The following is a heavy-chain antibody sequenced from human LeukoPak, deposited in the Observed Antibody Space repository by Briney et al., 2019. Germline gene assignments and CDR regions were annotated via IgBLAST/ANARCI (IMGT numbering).Heavy chain of an antibody. Sequence: GASVKVSCKASGGTFSSYAISWVRQAPGQGLEWMGGIIPIFGTANYAQKFQGRVTITADESTSAAYMELSSLRSEDTAVYYCARDPGVAGTSGWFDPWGQGTLVTVSS. CDR3: ARDPGVAGTSGWFDP. J-gene: IGHJ5*02. CDR2: IIPIFGTA. V-gene: IGHV1-69*13. CDR1: GGTFSSYA. D-gene: IGHD6-19*01.